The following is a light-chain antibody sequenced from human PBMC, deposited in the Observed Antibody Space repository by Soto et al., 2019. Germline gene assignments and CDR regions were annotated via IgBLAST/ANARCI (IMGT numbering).Light chain of an antibody. V-gene: IGLV2-14*01. J-gene: IGLJ1*01. CDR2: VVS. Sequence: QSALTQPASMSGSPGQSITISCTGTSSDVGAYDYVSWYQQHPDKAPKLIIYVVSNRPSGVSNRFSGSKSGNTASLTISGLQAEDEADYYCSLYTSSDTPYVFGTGTKVTVL. CDR1: SSDVGAYDY. CDR3: SLYTSSDTPYV.